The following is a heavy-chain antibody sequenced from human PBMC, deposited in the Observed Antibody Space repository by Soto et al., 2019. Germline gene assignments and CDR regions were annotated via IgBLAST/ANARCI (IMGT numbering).Heavy chain of an antibody. CDR3: AKSLAASSWYEGES. CDR2: ISNDGSIQ. D-gene: IGHD6-13*01. CDR1: GFTFTSYG. V-gene: IGHV3-30*18. J-gene: IGHJ4*01. Sequence: QVQLVESGGGVVQPGMSLRLSCAASGFTFTSYGMQWVRQAPGKGLEWVAVISNDGSIQYYADSVKGRFTISRDNSKSTLYLQMNGLSPADMAVFFCAKSLAASSWYEGESWGHGTLVAVSS.